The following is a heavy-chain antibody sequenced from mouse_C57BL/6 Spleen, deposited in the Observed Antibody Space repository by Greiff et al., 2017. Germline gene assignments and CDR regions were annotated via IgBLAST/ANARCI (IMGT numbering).Heavy chain of an antibody. V-gene: IGHV1-64*01. J-gene: IGHJ3*01. CDR2: IHPNSGST. Sequence: QVQLQQPGAELVKPGASVKLSCKASGYTFTSYWMHWVKQRPGQGLEWIGMIHPNSGSTNYNEKFKGKATLTVDKSSSTAYMQLSSLTSEDSAVYYCARREGLYYGYPWFANGGQGTLVTVSA. D-gene: IGHD2-2*01. CDR1: GYTFTSYW. CDR3: ARREGLYYGYPWFAN.